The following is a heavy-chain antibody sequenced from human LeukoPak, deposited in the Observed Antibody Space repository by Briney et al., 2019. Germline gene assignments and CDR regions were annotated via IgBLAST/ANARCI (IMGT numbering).Heavy chain of an antibody. Sequence: SEPLSLTCTVSGASIRSHFWSWFRQPPGKGREWIGYGFHTGRTNYSPSLTGRAAISVDTSNNQISMRLNSVTAADTAVYYCARGGENPPTEDWSQGTLVTVSS. D-gene: IGHD2/OR15-2a*01. V-gene: IGHV4-59*11. CDR2: GFHTGRT. CDR1: GASIRSHF. CDR3: ARGGENPPTED. J-gene: IGHJ4*02.